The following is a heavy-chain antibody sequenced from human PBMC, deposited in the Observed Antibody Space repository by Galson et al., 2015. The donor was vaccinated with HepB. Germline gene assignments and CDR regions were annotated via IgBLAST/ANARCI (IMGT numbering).Heavy chain of an antibody. Sequence: SVKVSCKASGYTFTSYGISWVRQAPGQGLEWMGWISAYNGNTNYAQKLQGRVTMTTDTSTSTAYMELRSLRSDDTAVYYCARSQNRIVVVPAAMMRGGWFDPWGQGTLVTVSS. J-gene: IGHJ5*02. V-gene: IGHV1-18*01. CDR2: ISAYNGNT. CDR3: ARSQNRIVVVPAAMMRGGWFDP. CDR1: GYTFTSYG. D-gene: IGHD2-2*01.